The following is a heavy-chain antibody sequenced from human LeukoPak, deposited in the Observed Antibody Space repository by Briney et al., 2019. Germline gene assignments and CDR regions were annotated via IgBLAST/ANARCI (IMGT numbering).Heavy chain of an antibody. D-gene: IGHD5-24*01. CDR2: INTNTGNP. Sequence: ASVKVSCKASGYTFTSYAMNWVRQAPGQGLEWMGWINTNTGNPTYAQGFTGRFVLSLDTSVSTAYLQISSLKAEDTAVYYCAKRGATRFDAFDIWGQGTMVTVSS. J-gene: IGHJ3*02. V-gene: IGHV7-4-1*02. CDR3: AKRGATRFDAFDI. CDR1: GYTFTSYA.